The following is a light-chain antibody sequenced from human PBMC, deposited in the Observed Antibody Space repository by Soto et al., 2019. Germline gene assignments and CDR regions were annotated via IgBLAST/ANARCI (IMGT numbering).Light chain of an antibody. CDR3: CSYAGSYTWV. Sequence: QSALTQPRSVSGSPGQSVTISCTGTSSDVGGYNYVSWYQQHPGKAPKLMIYDVSKRPSGVPDRFSGSKSGNTASLTISGLQAEAAADYYCCSYAGSYTWVFGGGTKVTVL. J-gene: IGLJ2*01. CDR2: DVS. CDR1: SSDVGGYNY. V-gene: IGLV2-11*01.